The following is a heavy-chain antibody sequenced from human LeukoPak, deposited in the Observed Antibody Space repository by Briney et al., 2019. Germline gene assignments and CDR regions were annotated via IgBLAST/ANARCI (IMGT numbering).Heavy chain of an antibody. CDR3: VREYHGGYFDF. CDR1: GYIFTSYY. J-gene: IGHJ4*02. V-gene: IGHV1-46*03. CDR2: VYPSAGTS. Sequence: APVKVSCKASGYIFTSYYMHWVRQAPGQGREWLGVVYPSAGTSDPAQRFRARITLSDDTSTSTAYMELRSLKSEDTAIYFCVREYHGGYFDFWGQGTLVTVSS. D-gene: IGHD3-16*01.